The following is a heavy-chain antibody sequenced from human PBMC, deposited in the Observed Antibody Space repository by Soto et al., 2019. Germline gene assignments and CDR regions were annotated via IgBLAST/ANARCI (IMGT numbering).Heavy chain of an antibody. J-gene: IGHJ4*02. CDR1: GDSITKFY. Sequence: QVQLQESGPGLVKPSETLPLTCTVSGDSITKFYWNWIRQSPGEGLEWVGSIYHNGLTIYNPSLKSRVSISVDTSKNQFSLRLSSVTAADTAVYYCARSTHDLLPVPSDFWGQGTLVTVSS. CDR2: IYHNGLT. CDR3: ARSTHDLLPVPSDF. D-gene: IGHD3-9*01. V-gene: IGHV4-59*01.